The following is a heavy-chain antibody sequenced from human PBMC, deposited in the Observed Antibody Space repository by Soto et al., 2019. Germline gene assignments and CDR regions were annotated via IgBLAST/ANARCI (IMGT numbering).Heavy chain of an antibody. Sequence: SETLSLTCAVYGGSFSGYYWSWIRQPPGKGLEWIGETNHSGSTNYNPSLKGRVTISVDTSKNQFSLKLGSVTAADTAVYYCAREGYCSGGSCYSRTLDYWGQGTLVTVSS. CDR3: AREGYCSGGSCYSRTLDY. D-gene: IGHD2-15*01. CDR2: TNHSGST. CDR1: GGSFSGYY. V-gene: IGHV4-34*01. J-gene: IGHJ4*02.